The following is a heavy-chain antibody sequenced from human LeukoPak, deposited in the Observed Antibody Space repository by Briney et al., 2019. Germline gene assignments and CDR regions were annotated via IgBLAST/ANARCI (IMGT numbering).Heavy chain of an antibody. CDR3: ARDQTFSGYDSSGYGAFDI. CDR1: GGSITSNNYY. V-gene: IGHV4-39*07. D-gene: IGHD3-22*01. Sequence: SETLSLTCTVSGGSITSNNYYWGWIRQPPGKGLEWIGSIYYSGSTYYNPSLKSRVTISVDTSKNQFSLKLSSVTAADTAVYYCARDQTFSGYDSSGYGAFDIWGQGTMVTVSS. J-gene: IGHJ3*02. CDR2: IYYSGST.